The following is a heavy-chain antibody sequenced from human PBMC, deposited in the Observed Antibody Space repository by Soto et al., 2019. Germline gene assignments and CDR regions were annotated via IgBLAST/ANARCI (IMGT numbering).Heavy chain of an antibody. J-gene: IGHJ3*02. CDR1: GGTFSSYA. Sequence: GASVKVSCKASGGTFSSYAISWVRQAPGQGLEWMGGIIPIFGTANYAQKSQGRVTITADESTSTAYMELSSLRSEDTAVYYCASVAVVVPAAMFHDAFDIWGQGTMVTVSS. V-gene: IGHV1-69*13. D-gene: IGHD2-2*01. CDR3: ASVAVVVPAAMFHDAFDI. CDR2: IIPIFGTA.